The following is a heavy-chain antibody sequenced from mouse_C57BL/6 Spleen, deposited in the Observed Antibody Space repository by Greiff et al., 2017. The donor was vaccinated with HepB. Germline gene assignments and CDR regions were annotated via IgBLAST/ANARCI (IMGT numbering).Heavy chain of an antibody. CDR2: IDPSDSYT. D-gene: IGHD2-5*01. CDR3: ARTYYSNLPYAMDY. V-gene: IGHV1-50*01. CDR1: GYTFTSYW. J-gene: IGHJ4*01. Sequence: VQLQQSGAELVKPGASVKLSCKASGYTFTSYWMQWVKQRPGQGLEWIGEIDPSDSYTNYNQKFKGKATLTVDTSSSTAYMHLSSLTSEDSAVYYCARTYYSNLPYAMDYWGQGTSVTVSS.